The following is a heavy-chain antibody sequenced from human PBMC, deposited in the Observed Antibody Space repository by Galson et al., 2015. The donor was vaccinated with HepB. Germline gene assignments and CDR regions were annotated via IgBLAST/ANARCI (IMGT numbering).Heavy chain of an antibody. J-gene: IGHJ4*02. CDR1: GFTFSRYN. CDR3: VRDPPLGTPFDY. V-gene: IGHV3-21*01. Sequence: SLRLSCAASGFTFSRYNMIWVRQAPGKGLEWVPSISSSGDYIYYADSVRGRFAISRDNAKNSLLLQMNSLTADDTAVYYCVRDPPLGTPFDYWGQGSLVTVSS. D-gene: IGHD3-16*01. CDR2: ISSSGDYI.